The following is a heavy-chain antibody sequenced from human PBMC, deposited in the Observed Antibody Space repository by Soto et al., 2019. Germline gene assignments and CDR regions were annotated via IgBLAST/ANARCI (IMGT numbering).Heavy chain of an antibody. Sequence: PGESLKISCKGSGYSFTSYWIGWVRQMPGKGLEWMGIIYPGDSDTRYSPSFQGQVTISADKSISTAYLQWSSLKASDTAMYYCARGEGHHYYYYGMDVWGQGTTVTVYS. CDR3: ARGEGHHYYYYGMDV. V-gene: IGHV5-51*01. J-gene: IGHJ6*02. CDR2: IYPGDSDT. D-gene: IGHD3-10*01. CDR1: GYSFTSYW.